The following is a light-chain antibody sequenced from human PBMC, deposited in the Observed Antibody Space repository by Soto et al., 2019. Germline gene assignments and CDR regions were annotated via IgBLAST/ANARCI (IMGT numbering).Light chain of an antibody. J-gene: IGLJ2*01. CDR1: SSDVGSYNL. Sequence: QSALTQPASVSGSPGQSITISCTGTSSDVGSYNLVSWYQQHPGKAPKLMIYEGSKRPSGVSNRFSGSKSGNTASLTISGLQAEDEVDDYCCSYADSSSYVVFGGGTKLTVL. CDR3: CSYADSSSYVV. V-gene: IGLV2-23*01. CDR2: EGS.